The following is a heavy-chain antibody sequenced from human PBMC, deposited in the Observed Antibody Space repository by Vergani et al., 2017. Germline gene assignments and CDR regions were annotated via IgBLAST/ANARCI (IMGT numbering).Heavy chain of an antibody. CDR3: ARERTYSSSWYTNDAFDM. J-gene: IGHJ3*02. CDR2: IYSGGST. Sequence: EVQLVESGGGLVQPGGSLRLSCAASGFTVSSNYMSWVRQAPGKGLEWVSVIYSGGSTYYADSVKGRFTISRDNSKNTLYLQMNSLRAEDTAVYYCARERTYSSSWYTNDAFDMWGQGTMVTVSS. CDR1: GFTVSSNY. V-gene: IGHV3-66*01. D-gene: IGHD6-13*01.